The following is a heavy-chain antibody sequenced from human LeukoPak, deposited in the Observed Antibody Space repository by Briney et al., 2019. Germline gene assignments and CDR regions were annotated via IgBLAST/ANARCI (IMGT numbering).Heavy chain of an antibody. CDR3: ARDSYSSGWSFDY. Sequence: SETLSLTCTVSGYSISSGYYLGWIRQPPGKGLEWIGSIYHSGSTYYNPSLKSRVTISVDTSKNQFSLKLSSVTAADTAVYYCARDSYSSGWSFDYWGQGTLVTVSS. V-gene: IGHV4-38-2*02. CDR2: IYHSGST. CDR1: GYSISSGYY. D-gene: IGHD6-19*01. J-gene: IGHJ4*02.